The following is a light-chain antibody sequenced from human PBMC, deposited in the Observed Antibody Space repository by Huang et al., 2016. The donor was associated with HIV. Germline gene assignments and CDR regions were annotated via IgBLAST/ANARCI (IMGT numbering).Light chain of an antibody. CDR3: QQSFDTLYT. J-gene: IGKJ2*01. CDR2: SAS. V-gene: IGKV1-39*01. Sequence: DIQMTQSPSSLSASIGDRVTITCRASQNINTYLNWYQWKQGKPPKLLNYSASNLQSGVPTRFSSSGSGTTFTLTISRLQPEDFATYFCQQSFDTLYTFGLGTRLEI. CDR1: QNINTY.